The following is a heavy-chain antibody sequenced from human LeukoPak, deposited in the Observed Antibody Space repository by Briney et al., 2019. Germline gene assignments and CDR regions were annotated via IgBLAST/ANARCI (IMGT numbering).Heavy chain of an antibody. CDR2: INPSGGST. D-gene: IGHD3-3*01. CDR1: GYTFTSYY. J-gene: IGHJ3*02. Sequence: ASVKVSCKASGYTFTSYYMHWVRQAPGQGLEWMGIINPSGGSTSYAQKFQGRVTMTRDMSTSTVYMELSSLRSEDTAVYYCARAMGAGYHFIVDAFDIWGQGTMVTVSS. CDR3: ARAMGAGYHFIVDAFDI. V-gene: IGHV1-46*01.